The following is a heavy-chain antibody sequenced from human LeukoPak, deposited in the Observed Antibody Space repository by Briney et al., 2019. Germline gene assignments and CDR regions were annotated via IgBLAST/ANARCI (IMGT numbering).Heavy chain of an antibody. CDR3: ARGHTAMVPFDP. D-gene: IGHD5-18*01. CDR1: GYTFTSYD. Sequence: ASVKVSCKASGYTFTSYDINWVRQATGQGLEWMGWMNPNSGNTGYAQKFQGRVTMTRNTSISTAYMELSSLRSEDTAVYNCARGHTAMVPFDPWGQGTLVTVSS. CDR2: MNPNSGNT. V-gene: IGHV1-8*01. J-gene: IGHJ5*02.